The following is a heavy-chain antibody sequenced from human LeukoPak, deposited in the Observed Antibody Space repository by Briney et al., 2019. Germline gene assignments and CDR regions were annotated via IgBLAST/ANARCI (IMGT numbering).Heavy chain of an antibody. V-gene: IGHV1-18*01. CDR3: AGQFTSSSGAPDY. CDR1: GYTFTSYG. Sequence: SVKVSCKASGYTFTSYGISWVRQAPGQGLEWMGRISAYNGNTNYAQKFQGRVTMTRDTSISTAYMELSRLRSDDTAVYYCAGQFTSSSGAPDYWGQGTLVTVSS. CDR2: ISAYNGNT. D-gene: IGHD6-6*01. J-gene: IGHJ4*02.